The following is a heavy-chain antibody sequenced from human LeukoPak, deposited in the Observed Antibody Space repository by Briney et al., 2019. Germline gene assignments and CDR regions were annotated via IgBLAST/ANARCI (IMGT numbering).Heavy chain of an antibody. CDR2: ISPNNGGT. Sequence: ASVKVSCKASGYTFTGYYMHWVRQAPGQGLEWMGWISPNNGGTDYAQKFQGRVTMTRDTSISTAYMELSRLRSDDTAVYYCARDSHSSGWYVPDYWGQGTLVTVSS. CDR3: ARDSHSSGWYVPDY. V-gene: IGHV1-2*02. J-gene: IGHJ4*02. CDR1: GYTFTGYY. D-gene: IGHD6-19*01.